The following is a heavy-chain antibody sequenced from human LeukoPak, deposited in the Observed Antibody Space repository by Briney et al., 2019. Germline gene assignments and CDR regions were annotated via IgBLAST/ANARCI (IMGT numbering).Heavy chain of an antibody. V-gene: IGHV4-38-2*02. CDR1: GYSISSGYY. CDR2: IYHSGST. D-gene: IGHD3-22*01. J-gene: IGHJ4*02. CDR3: ARDGIDDSSGYYLYYFDY. Sequence: PSETLSLTCTVSGYSISSGYYWGWIRQPPGKGLEWIGSIYHSGSTYYNPSLKSRVTISVDTSKNQFSLKLSSVTAADTAVYYCARDGIDDSSGYYLYYFDYWGQGTLVTVSS.